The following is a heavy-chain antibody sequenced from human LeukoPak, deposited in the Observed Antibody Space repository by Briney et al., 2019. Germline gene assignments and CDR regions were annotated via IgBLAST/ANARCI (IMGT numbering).Heavy chain of an antibody. D-gene: IGHD2-15*01. J-gene: IGHJ4*02. CDR3: GRAPPYSAIDY. V-gene: IGHV3-30*09. Sequence: GRSLRLSCVASGFPFSGFAIYWVRQAPGKGLDWVAVISNDGGNKLYADSVKGRFAISRDNSNNTLYLQMNSLRAEDTAVYYCGRAPPYSAIDYWGQGTLVTVSS. CDR2: ISNDGGNK. CDR1: GFPFSGFA.